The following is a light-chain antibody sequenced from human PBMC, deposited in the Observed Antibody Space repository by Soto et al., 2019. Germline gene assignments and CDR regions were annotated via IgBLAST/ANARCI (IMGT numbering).Light chain of an antibody. CDR1: SFNIGSNA. V-gene: IGLV1-44*01. CDR2: GDN. Sequence: QSVLTQPPSASGTPGQRVTISCSGRSFNIGSNAVNWYQQLPGMAPKLLIYGDNQRPSGVPDRFSGSKSGASASLAIGGLQSDDEADYYCATWDDSLNGPVFGGGTQLTVL. CDR3: ATWDDSLNGPV. J-gene: IGLJ3*02.